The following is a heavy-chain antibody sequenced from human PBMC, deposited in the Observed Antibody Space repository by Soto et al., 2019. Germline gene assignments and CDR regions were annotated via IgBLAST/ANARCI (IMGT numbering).Heavy chain of an antibody. D-gene: IGHD2-8*01. CDR1: GFSFSSFA. CDR2: ISGSADST. J-gene: IGHJ6*02. V-gene: IGHV3-23*01. Sequence: EVQLLESGGGFIHPGGSLRLSCAASGFSFSSFAMNWVRQAPGKGLEWVSIISGSADSTFYADSVKGRFTISRDNSKRTLNLQINSLRAEDTAVYYCAKTRGAMIYAISVYGMDVWGQGTTVTVSS. CDR3: AKTRGAMIYAISVYGMDV.